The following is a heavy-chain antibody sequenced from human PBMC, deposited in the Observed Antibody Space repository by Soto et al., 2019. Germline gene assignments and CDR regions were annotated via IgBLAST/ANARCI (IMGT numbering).Heavy chain of an antibody. CDR3: ARTVMPVGNLAAFDH. CDR1: GGSVSSVKYA. J-gene: IGHJ4*02. V-gene: IGHV4-61*01. D-gene: IGHD7-27*01. CDR2: IYNNGNT. Sequence: SETLSLTCNVSGGSVSSVKYAGCWIRQPPGKGLEWIAYIYNNGNTNYNPSLKSRATISVDTSKNQCSLKLTSVTAADSAVYFCARTVMPVGNLAAFDHWGQGVLVTVSS.